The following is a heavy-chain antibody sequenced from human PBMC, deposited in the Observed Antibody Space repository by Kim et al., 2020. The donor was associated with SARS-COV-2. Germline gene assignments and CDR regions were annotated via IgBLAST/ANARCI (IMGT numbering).Heavy chain of an antibody. Sequence: GGSLRLSCAASGFTFSSYCMSWVRQAPGKGLEWVSNIKQDGSEKYYVDSVKGRFTISRDNTKNSLYLQMNSLRAEDTAVYYCARAQLERDDYYYGMDVWGQGTTVTVSS. V-gene: IGHV3-7*03. CDR3: ARAQLERDDYYYGMDV. CDR1: GFTFSSYC. J-gene: IGHJ6*02. D-gene: IGHD1-1*01. CDR2: IKQDGSEK.